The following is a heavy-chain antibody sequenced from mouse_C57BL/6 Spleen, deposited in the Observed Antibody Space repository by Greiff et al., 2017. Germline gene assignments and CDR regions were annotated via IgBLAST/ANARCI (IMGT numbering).Heavy chain of an antibody. CDR3: AHYGSSYVGD. V-gene: IGHV1-9*01. CDR2: ILPGSGST. J-gene: IGHJ2*01. D-gene: IGHD1-1*01. Sequence: QVQLQQSGAELMKPGASVKLSCKATGYTFTGYWIEWVKQRPGHGLEWIGEILPGSGSTNYNAKFKGKATFTADTSSNTAYMQLSSLTTEDSAIYYCAHYGSSYVGDWGQGTTLTVSS. CDR1: GYTFTGYW.